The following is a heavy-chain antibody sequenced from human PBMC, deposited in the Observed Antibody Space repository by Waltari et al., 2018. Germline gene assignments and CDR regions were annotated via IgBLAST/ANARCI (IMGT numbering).Heavy chain of an antibody. CDR3: AKGKRAPDY. CDR1: GFTFSGSW. Sequence: DVQLVESGGDLVQPGESLRLSCAVSGFTFSGSWMSWVRRAPGKGLEGVANRNQDGSEKYYVDSVMGRFSISRDNAKNSLFLQMNSLRAEDTAVYYCAKGKRAPDYWGQGTLVTVSS. CDR2: RNQDGSEK. J-gene: IGHJ4*02. V-gene: IGHV3-7*01.